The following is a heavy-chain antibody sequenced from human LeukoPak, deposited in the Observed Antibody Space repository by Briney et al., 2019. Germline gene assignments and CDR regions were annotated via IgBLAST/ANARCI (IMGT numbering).Heavy chain of an antibody. D-gene: IGHD2-2*02. V-gene: IGHV3-48*03. CDR3: ARDLGYCTSTSCYSLYGMDV. Sequence: GGSLRLSCAASGFTFSSYEMNWVRQAPGKGLEWVSYISSSGSTIYYADSVKGRFTISRDNAKNSLYLQMNSLRAEDAAVYYCARDLGYCTSTSCYSLYGMDVWGKGTTVTVSS. CDR2: ISSSGSTI. CDR1: GFTFSSYE. J-gene: IGHJ6*04.